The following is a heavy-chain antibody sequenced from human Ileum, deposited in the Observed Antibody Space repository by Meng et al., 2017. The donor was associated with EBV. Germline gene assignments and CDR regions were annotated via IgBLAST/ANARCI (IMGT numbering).Heavy chain of an antibody. CDR3: EGWRY. CDR1: GFTFSNAW. J-gene: IGHJ4*02. Sequence: EVRLVGLGGGVVKLGGSLVLACAASGFTFSNAWMTWVRQAPGKGLEWVGRIKSTTDGGTTDYAAPVKGRFTISRDDSKNTLFLQMDSLKTEDTAVYYCEGWRYWGQGTLVTVSS. CDR2: IKSTTDGGTT. D-gene: IGHD2-15*01. V-gene: IGHV3-15*01.